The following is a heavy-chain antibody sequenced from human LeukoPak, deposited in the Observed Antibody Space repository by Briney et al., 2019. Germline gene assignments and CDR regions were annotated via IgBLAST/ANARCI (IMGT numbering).Heavy chain of an antibody. D-gene: IGHD6-19*01. CDR1: GFTFDDYA. CDR3: AKGGSSGWFDY. V-gene: IGHV3-9*01. Sequence: GGSLRLSCAASGFTFDDYAMHWVRQAPGKGLEWVSGISWNSGSIGYADSVKGRFTISRDNAKNSLYLQMNSLRAEDTALYYCAKGGSSGWFDYWGQGTLVTVSS. CDR2: ISWNSGSI. J-gene: IGHJ4*02.